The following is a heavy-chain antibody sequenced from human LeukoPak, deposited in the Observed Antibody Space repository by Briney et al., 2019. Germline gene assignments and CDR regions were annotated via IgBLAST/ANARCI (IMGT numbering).Heavy chain of an antibody. CDR1: GGSISSGGYY. CDR2: IYYSGST. Sequence: TSETLSLTCTVSGGSISSGGYYWSWIRQHPGKGLEWIGYIYYSGSTYYNPSLKSRVTISVDTSKNQFSLKLSSVTAADTAVYYCARDGRELPFGMDVWGQGTTVTVSS. D-gene: IGHD1-26*01. CDR3: ARDGRELPFGMDV. J-gene: IGHJ6*02. V-gene: IGHV4-31*03.